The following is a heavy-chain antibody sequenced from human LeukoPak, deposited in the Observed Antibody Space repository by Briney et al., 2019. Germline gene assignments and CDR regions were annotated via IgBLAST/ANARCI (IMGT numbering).Heavy chain of an antibody. CDR2: ISSDGSDK. CDR3: AKDKGREGDY. V-gene: IGHV3-30*18. CDR1: GFPFSNYG. D-gene: IGHD1-26*01. Sequence: GGSLRLSCAASGFPFSNYGMHWVRQAPGKGLEWVAVISSDGSDKYYADSVKGQFTISRDNSKNTLYLQMNSLRAEDTAVYYCAKDKGREGDYWGQGNLVTVSS. J-gene: IGHJ4*02.